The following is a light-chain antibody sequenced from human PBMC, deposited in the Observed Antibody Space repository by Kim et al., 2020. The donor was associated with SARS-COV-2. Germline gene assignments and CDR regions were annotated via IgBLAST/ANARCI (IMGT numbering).Light chain of an antibody. V-gene: IGKV1-5*01. CDR3: QQYNTYWYS. Sequence: RVTITCRASQNLDKWVAWYQQKPGQPPKLLIYDASSLESGVPSRFSGNGCGTEFTLTISSLQPDDFATYYCQQYNTYWYSFGQGTKL. CDR1: QNLDKW. CDR2: DAS. J-gene: IGKJ2*01.